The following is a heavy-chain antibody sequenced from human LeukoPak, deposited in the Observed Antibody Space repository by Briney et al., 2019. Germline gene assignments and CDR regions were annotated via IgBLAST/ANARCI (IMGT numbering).Heavy chain of an antibody. CDR2: VSDSSDV. J-gene: IGHJ4*02. D-gene: IGHD5-18*01. CDR1: GFTFSTYT. CDR3: ARDGLHTAHFDY. V-gene: IGHV3-48*02. Sequence: GGSLRLSCAASGFTFSTYTMNWVRQAPGKGLEWVSTVSDSSDVHYSESVKGRFTISRDNARNSLYLQMNSPRDEDTAVYYCARDGLHTAHFDYWGQGTLVTVSS.